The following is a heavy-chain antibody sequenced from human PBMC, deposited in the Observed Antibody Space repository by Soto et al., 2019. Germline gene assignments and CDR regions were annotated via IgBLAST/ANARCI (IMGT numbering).Heavy chain of an antibody. CDR3: AKAYFVWSSEQPYYFDY. CDR1: GFTFSNYA. Sequence: GGSLRLSCAASGFTFSNYAMTWVRQGPEKWLEWVSGISGSGGRSYYADSVKGRFTISRDNSKSTLYLQMNSLRAEDTAVYYCAKAYFVWSSEQPYYFDYWGQGTLVTLSS. V-gene: IGHV3-23*01. CDR2: ISGSGGRS. D-gene: IGHD3-16*01. J-gene: IGHJ4*02.